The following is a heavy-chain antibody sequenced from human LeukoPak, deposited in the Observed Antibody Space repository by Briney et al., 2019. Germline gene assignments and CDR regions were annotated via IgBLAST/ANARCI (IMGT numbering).Heavy chain of an antibody. CDR2: ISSSGDST. Sequence: GGSLRLSCAASGFTFSIFAMSWVRQAPGKGLEWVSTISSSGDSTYYPDSVKGRFTISRDNSKNTLYPQMNSLRAEDTAIYYCAKAFDYGDYFDYWGQGTLVTVSS. CDR1: GFTFSIFA. CDR3: AKAFDYGDYFDY. V-gene: IGHV3-23*01. D-gene: IGHD4-17*01. J-gene: IGHJ4*02.